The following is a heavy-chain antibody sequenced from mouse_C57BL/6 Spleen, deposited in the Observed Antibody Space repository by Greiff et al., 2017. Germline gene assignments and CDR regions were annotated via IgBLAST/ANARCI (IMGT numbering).Heavy chain of an antibody. Sequence: QVQLQQSGPELVKPGASVKISCKASGYAFSSSWMNWVKQRPGKGLEWIGRIYPGDGDTNYNGKFKGKATLTADKSSSTAYMQLSSLTSEDSAVYFCARTDYGSSYGDYWGQGTTRTVSS. CDR3: ARTDYGSSYGDY. D-gene: IGHD1-1*01. CDR2: IYPGDGDT. J-gene: IGHJ2*01. CDR1: GYAFSSSW. V-gene: IGHV1-82*01.